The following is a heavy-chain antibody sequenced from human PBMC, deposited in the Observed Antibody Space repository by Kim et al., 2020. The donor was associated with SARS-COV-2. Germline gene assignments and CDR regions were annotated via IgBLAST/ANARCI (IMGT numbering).Heavy chain of an antibody. CDR1: GYTFTSYY. CDR3: ARDRHISYSEAARYIEGY. V-gene: IGHV1-46*01. CDR2: INPSGGST. D-gene: IGHD6-6*01. Sequence: ASVKVSCKASGYTFTSYYMHWVRQAPGQGLEWMGIINPSGGSTSYAQKFQGRVTMTRDTSTSTVYMELSSLRSEDTAVYYCARDRHISYSEAARYIEGYWGQGTLVTVSS. J-gene: IGHJ4*02.